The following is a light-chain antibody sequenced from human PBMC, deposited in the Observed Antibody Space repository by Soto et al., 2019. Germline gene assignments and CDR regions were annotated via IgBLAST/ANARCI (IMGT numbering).Light chain of an antibody. Sequence: DIQMTQSPSSLSASVGNRVTITCRASQSISSYLNWYQQKPGKAPKLLIYAASSLQSGVPSRFSGSGSGTDFTLTISSLQPEDFATYYCQQSLAFGQGPKVDIK. CDR3: QQSLA. V-gene: IGKV1-39*01. CDR2: AAS. J-gene: IGKJ1*01. CDR1: QSISSY.